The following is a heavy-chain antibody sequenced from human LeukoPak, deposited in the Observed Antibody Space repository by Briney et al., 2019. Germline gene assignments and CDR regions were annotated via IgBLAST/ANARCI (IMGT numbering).Heavy chain of an antibody. V-gene: IGHV4-34*01. CDR3: ARGLLVVVVPAAIRYWYFDL. J-gene: IGHJ2*01. D-gene: IGHD2-2*01. CDR1: GGSFSGYY. Sequence: SETLSLTCAVYGGSFSGYYWSWIRQPPGKGLEWTGEINHSGSTNYNPSLKSRVTISVDTSKNQFSLKLSSVTAADTAVYYCARGLLVVVVPAAIRYWYFDLWGRGTLVTVSS. CDR2: INHSGST.